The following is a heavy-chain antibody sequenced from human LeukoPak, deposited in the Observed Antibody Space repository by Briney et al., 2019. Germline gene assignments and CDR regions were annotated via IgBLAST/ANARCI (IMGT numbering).Heavy chain of an antibody. Sequence: PGRSLRLSCAASGFIFSNYGIHWVRQVPGKGLEWVGIIWNDGSRKDYGDSVKGRFTISRDNSKNTLYLQMNTLRVEDTALYYCAKGGIEVGHPAGLYFFDSWGQGTLVTVSS. V-gene: IGHV3-33*06. CDR3: AKGGIEVGHPAGLYFFDS. CDR1: GFIFSNYG. D-gene: IGHD6-19*01. CDR2: IWNDGSRK. J-gene: IGHJ4*02.